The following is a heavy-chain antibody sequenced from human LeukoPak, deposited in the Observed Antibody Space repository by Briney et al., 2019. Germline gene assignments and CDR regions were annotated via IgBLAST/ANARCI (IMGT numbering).Heavy chain of an antibody. CDR1: GYTFTDYY. Sequence: ASVKVSRKASGYTFTDYYLHWVRQAPGQGLEWMGWINPNSGGTNYAQTFQGRVTMTRDTSITTAYLELSRLRSDDTAVYYCARIGSSHYFDFWGQGTLVTVSS. CDR3: ARIGSSHYFDF. V-gene: IGHV1-2*02. D-gene: IGHD2-2*01. CDR2: INPNSGGT. J-gene: IGHJ4*02.